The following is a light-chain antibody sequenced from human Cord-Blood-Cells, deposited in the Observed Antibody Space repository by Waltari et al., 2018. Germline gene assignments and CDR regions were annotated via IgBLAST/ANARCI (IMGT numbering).Light chain of an antibody. CDR3: QQLNSYPVT. J-gene: IGKJ1*01. CDR1: QGISSY. V-gene: IGKV1-9*01. Sequence: DIQLTQSPSFLSASVGDRVTITCRASQGISSYLALYQQKPGKAPKLLIYAASTLQSGVPSRLSGSGSGTEFTLTISSLQPEDFATYYCQQLNSYPVTFGQGTKVEIK. CDR2: AAS.